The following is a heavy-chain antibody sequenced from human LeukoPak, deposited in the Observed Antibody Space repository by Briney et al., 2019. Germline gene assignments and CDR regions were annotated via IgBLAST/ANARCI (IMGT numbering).Heavy chain of an antibody. CDR3: AREGYCGGDCYSDY. CDR1: GFTVSSNY. CDR2: IYSGGST. J-gene: IGHJ4*02. D-gene: IGHD2-21*02. V-gene: IGHV3-53*01. Sequence: GGSLRLSCAASGFTVSSNYMNWVRQAPGKGLEWVSVIYSGGSTYYADSVKGRFTISRDNSKNTLYLQMNSLSAEDTAVYYCAREGYCGGDCYSDYWGQGTLVTVSS.